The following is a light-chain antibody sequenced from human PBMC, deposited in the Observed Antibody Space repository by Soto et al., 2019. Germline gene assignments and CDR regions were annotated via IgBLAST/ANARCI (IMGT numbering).Light chain of an antibody. J-gene: IGLJ1*01. V-gene: IGLV2-14*01. CDR1: SSDVGSYNY. CDR3: SSYTSSSTL. CDR2: EVS. Sequence: QSDLTQPASVSGSPGPWITISCTGTSSDVGSYNYVSWYQQHPGKAPKLMIYEVSDRPSGISSRFSGSKSGNTASLTISGLQTEDEADYYCSSYTSSSTLFGTGTKVTVL.